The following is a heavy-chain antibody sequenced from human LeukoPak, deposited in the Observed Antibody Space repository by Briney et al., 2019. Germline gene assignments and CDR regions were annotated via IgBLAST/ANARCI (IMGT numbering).Heavy chain of an antibody. CDR1: GGTFSSYA. D-gene: IGHD3-3*01. J-gene: IGHJ3*02. CDR2: IIPILGIA. CDR3: ARLTFVTGIFGMVIVEPSHDAFDI. Sequence: SVKVSCKASGGTFSSYAISWVRQAPGQGLEWMGRIIPILGIANYAQKFQGRVTITADKSTSTAYMELSSLRSEDTAVYYCARLTFVTGIFGMVIVEPSHDAFDIWGQGTMVTVSS. V-gene: IGHV1-69*04.